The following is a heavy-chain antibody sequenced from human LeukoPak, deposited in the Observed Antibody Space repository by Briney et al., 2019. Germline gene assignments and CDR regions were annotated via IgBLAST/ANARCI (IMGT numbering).Heavy chain of an antibody. Sequence: PVKVSCKASGGTFSSYAISWVRQAPGQGLEWMGRIIPILGIANYAQKFQGRVTITADKSTSTAYMELSSLRSEDTAVYYCARVRRIAVAGTVDDAFDIWGQGTMVTVSS. CDR1: GGTFSSYA. D-gene: IGHD6-19*01. CDR3: ARVRRIAVAGTVDDAFDI. J-gene: IGHJ3*02. CDR2: IIPILGIA. V-gene: IGHV1-69*04.